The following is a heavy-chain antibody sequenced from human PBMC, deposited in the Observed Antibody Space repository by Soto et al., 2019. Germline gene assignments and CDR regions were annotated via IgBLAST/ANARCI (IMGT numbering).Heavy chain of an antibody. CDR2: INHSGST. CDR1: GGSFSGYY. V-gene: IGHV4-34*01. J-gene: IGHJ2*01. Sequence: QVQLQQWGAGLLKPSETLSLTCAVYGGSFSGYYWSWIRQPPGKGLEWIGEINHSGSTNYNPSLKSRVTISVYTSKNQFALKLSSVTAADTAVYYCARGLAKRYFDLWGRGTLVTVSS. CDR3: ARGLAKRYFDL.